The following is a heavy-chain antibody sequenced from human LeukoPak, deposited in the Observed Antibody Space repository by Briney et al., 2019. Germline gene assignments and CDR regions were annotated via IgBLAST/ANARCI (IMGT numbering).Heavy chain of an antibody. CDR2: INPSGGST. V-gene: IGHV1-46*01. D-gene: IGHD6-19*01. Sequence: GASVKVSCKASGYTFTRYYMHWVRQAPGQGLEWIGIINPSGGSTSYAQKFQGRVTMTRDTSTSTVLMELSSLRSEDTALYYCAREGDSSGSLGDYWGQGILVTVSS. CDR3: AREGDSSGSLGDY. CDR1: GYTFTRYY. J-gene: IGHJ4*02.